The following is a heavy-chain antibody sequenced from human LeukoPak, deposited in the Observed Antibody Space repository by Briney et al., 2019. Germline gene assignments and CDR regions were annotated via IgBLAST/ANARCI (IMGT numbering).Heavy chain of an antibody. Sequence: GASVKVSCKASGYTFTSSGITWVRQAPGQGLEWMGWISAYNGHTNYAQKFQGRVTMTTDTATSTAYMDLRSLRSDDTAVYYCARGGRWELPRPYGFDIWGQGTMVTVSS. CDR2: ISAYNGHT. CDR3: ARGGRWELPRPYGFDI. D-gene: IGHD1-26*01. J-gene: IGHJ3*02. CDR1: GYTFTSSG. V-gene: IGHV1-18*01.